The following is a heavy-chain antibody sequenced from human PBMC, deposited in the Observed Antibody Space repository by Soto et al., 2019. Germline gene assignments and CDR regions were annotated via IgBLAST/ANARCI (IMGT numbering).Heavy chain of an antibody. CDR3: ARHRFNYYDDTVYYYFDY. D-gene: IGHD3-22*01. J-gene: IGHJ4*02. V-gene: IGHV1-18*04. Sequence: QVQLVQSGAEVKKPGASVKVSCKASGYSFTSYGISWVRQAPGQGPEWMGWISGHNGTTNHPQSLQGRVTMTTDTSRNTAYMELRGLRSDDTAVYYCARHRFNYYDDTVYYYFDYWGQGTLVTVSS. CDR2: ISGHNGTT. CDR1: GYSFTSYG.